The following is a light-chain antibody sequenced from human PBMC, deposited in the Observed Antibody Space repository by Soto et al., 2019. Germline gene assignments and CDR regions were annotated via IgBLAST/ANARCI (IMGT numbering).Light chain of an antibody. CDR1: QSVSSSY. Sequence: EIVLTQSPGTLSLSPXEXXXLSCRASQSVSSSYLAWYQQKPGQAPRLLIYGASSRATGIPDRFSGSGSGTDFTLTISRLEPEDFAVYYCQQYGSSRWTLGQGTKVEIK. CDR2: GAS. CDR3: QQYGSSRWT. J-gene: IGKJ1*01. V-gene: IGKV3-20*01.